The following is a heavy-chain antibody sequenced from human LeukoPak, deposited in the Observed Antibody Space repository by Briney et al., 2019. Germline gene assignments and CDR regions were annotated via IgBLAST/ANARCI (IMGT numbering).Heavy chain of an antibody. CDR3: ARDYADAFDI. V-gene: IGHV4-34*01. Sequence: TSETLSLTCAVYGGSFSGYYWSWIRQPPGKGLEWIGEINHSGSTSYNPSLKSRVTISVDTSKNQFSLKLSSVTAADTAVYYCARDYADAFDIWGQGTMVTVSS. J-gene: IGHJ3*02. CDR2: INHSGST. D-gene: IGHD4-17*01. CDR1: GGSFSGYY.